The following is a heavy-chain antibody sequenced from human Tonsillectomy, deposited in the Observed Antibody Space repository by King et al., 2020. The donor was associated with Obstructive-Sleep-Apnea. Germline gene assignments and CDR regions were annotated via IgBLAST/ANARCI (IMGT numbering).Heavy chain of an antibody. J-gene: IGHJ2*01. Sequence: VQLVESGGGVAQPGRSLRLSCAASGFTFSSYAMNWARQAPGKGLEWVAVISYDGSNKYYADSVKGRFTISRDNSKNTLYLQVNSLRAEDTAVYYCARGARGHTYGPSRYWYFDLWGRGTLAT. CDR2: ISYDGSNK. CDR3: ARGARGHTYGPSRYWYFDL. D-gene: IGHD5-18*01. V-gene: IGHV3-30*04. CDR1: GFTFSSYA.